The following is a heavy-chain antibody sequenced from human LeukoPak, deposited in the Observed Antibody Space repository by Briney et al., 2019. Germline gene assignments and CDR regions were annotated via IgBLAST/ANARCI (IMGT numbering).Heavy chain of an antibody. CDR2: IYYSGST. D-gene: IGHD3-3*01. V-gene: IGHV4-59*01. CDR1: GGSISSYY. CDR3: ARDVYYDFWSGPPSYWFDP. J-gene: IGHJ5*02. Sequence: PSETLSLTCTVSGGSISSYYWSWIRQPPGKGLEWVGYIYYSGSTNYNPSLKSRVTISVDTSKNQFSLKLSSVTAAATSVYYCARDVYYDFWSGPPSYWFDPWGQGTLVTVSS.